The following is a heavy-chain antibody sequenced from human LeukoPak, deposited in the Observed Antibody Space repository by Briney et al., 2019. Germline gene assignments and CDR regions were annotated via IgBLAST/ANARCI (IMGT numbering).Heavy chain of an antibody. CDR1: GGTFSSHA. Sequence: GASVKVSCKASGGTFSSHAISWVRQTPGQGLEWMGGIIPMFETTHYAQKFQGRVTFTADGSTDTAYMELRSLRSEDTAVYYCTRGGQGYGAGFEQWGQGTLVTVYS. J-gene: IGHJ4*02. D-gene: IGHD5-18*01. V-gene: IGHV1-69*13. CDR3: TRGGQGYGAGFEQ. CDR2: IIPMFETT.